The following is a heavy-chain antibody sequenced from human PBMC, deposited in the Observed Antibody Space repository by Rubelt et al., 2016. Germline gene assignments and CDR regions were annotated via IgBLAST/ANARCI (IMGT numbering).Heavy chain of an antibody. CDR2: ISYDGSNK. CDR1: GFTFSGYA. J-gene: IGHJ4*02. Sequence: VQLVESGGGLVQPGGSLRLSCAASGFTFSGYAMHWVRPAPGKGLEWVAVISYDGSNKYYADSVKGRFTISRDNSKNTLYLQMNSLRAEDTAVYYCAREITPADLDWGQGTLVTVSS. V-gene: IGHV3-30*04. D-gene: IGHD2-2*01. CDR3: AREITPADLD.